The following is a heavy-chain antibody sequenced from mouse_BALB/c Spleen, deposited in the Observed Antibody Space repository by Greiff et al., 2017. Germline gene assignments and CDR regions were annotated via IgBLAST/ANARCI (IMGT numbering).Heavy chain of an antibody. CDR1: GFTFTGYY. CDR2: IRNKANGYTT. Sequence: EVNVVESGGGLVQPGGSLRLSCATSGFTFTGYYMSWVRQPPGKALEWVGFIRNKANGYTTEYSASVKGRFTISRDNSHSILYLQMNTMRAEDSATYYCSTNYGNYYPMDYWGQGTSVTVSS. J-gene: IGHJ4*01. CDR3: STNYGNYYPMDY. D-gene: IGHD2-1*01. V-gene: IGHV7-3*02.